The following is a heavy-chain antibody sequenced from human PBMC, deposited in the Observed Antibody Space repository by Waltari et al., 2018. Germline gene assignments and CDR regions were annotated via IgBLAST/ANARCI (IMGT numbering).Heavy chain of an antibody. CDR2: IYSGGGT. D-gene: IGHD5-12*01. V-gene: IGHV3-53*01. CDR3: GNIGAFDI. Sequence: ELQLVESGGGLIQPGGSLRISCAASGFTVTNNYITWVRQAPGKGLEWVSLIYSGGGTYYADSVRGRFTISRDNVNNTVYLQMNRLRVEDTAVYYCGNIGAFDIWGQGTMVTVSS. CDR1: GFTVTNNY. J-gene: IGHJ3*02.